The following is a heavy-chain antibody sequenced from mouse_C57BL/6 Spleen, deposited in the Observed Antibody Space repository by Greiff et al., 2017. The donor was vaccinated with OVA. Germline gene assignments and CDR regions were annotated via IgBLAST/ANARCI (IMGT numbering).Heavy chain of an antibody. CDR3: VRGGSSYYYAMDY. D-gene: IGHD1-1*01. Sequence: EVQRVESGGGLVQPKGSLKLSCAASGFSFNTYAMNWVRQAPGKGLEWVARIRSKSNNYATYYADSVKDRFTISRDDSESMLYLQMNNLKTEDTAMYYCVRGGSSYYYAMDYWGQGTSVTVSS. V-gene: IGHV10-1*01. J-gene: IGHJ4*01. CDR2: IRSKSNNYAT. CDR1: GFSFNTYA.